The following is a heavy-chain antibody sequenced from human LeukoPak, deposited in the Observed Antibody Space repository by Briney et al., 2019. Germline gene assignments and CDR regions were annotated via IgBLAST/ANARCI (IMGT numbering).Heavy chain of an antibody. CDR3: ARVKGSGSYHYYFDY. CDR2: ISSSSSTI. V-gene: IGHV3-48*02. Sequence: GGSLRLSCAAAGFTFTDYGMSWVRQAPGKGLEWVSYISSSSSTIYYADSVKGRFTISRDNAKNSLYLQMNSLRDEDTAVYYCARVKGSGSYHYYFDYWGQGTLVTVSS. CDR1: GFTFTDYG. D-gene: IGHD3-10*01. J-gene: IGHJ4*02.